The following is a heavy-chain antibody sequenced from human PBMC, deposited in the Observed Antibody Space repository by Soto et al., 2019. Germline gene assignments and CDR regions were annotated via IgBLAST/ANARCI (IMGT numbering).Heavy chain of an antibody. CDR2: IYSGGYT. D-gene: IGHD3-10*01. Sequence: EVQLVESGGGLIQPGGSLRLSCAVSGFTVSNNYMSWVRQAPGKGLEGVSVIYSGGYTAYGDSVKGRFTISRDNSKNTLYLQRNGRGADDPAVFDWATRGGGGGYWGQGTLVTVSS. V-gene: IGHV3-53*01. CDR3: ATRGGGGGY. CDR1: GFTVSNNY. J-gene: IGHJ4*02.